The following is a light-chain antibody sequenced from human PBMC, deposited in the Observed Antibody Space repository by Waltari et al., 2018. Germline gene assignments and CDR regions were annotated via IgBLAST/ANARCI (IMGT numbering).Light chain of an antibody. CDR2: WAS. Sequence: DIVMTQSPDSLAVSLGERATINCKSSQTVFYSSNNKNYLAWYQHKSGQPPKLLFYWASTRESGVPDRFSASGSGTDFTLSISSLQAEDVAVYYCQQYYTTPLTFGPGTKVDIK. V-gene: IGKV4-1*01. J-gene: IGKJ3*01. CDR1: QTVFYSSNNKNY. CDR3: QQYYTTPLT.